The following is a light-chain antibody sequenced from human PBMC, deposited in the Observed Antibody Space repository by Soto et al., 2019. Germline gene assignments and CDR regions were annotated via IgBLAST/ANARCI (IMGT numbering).Light chain of an antibody. V-gene: IGLV2-23*02. CDR1: SSYVGSYNL. J-gene: IGLJ1*01. Sequence: QSVLTQPASVSGSPGQSITISCTGTSSYVGSYNLVSWYQQHPGKAPKLMIYEVSKRPSGVSNRFAGSKSGNTASLTISGLQAEDEADYYCCSYAGSGGVFGTGTKVTVL. CDR2: EVS. CDR3: CSYAGSGGV.